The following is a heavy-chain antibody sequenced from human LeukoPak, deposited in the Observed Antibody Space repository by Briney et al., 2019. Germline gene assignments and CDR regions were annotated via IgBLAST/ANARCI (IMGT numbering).Heavy chain of an antibody. J-gene: IGHJ4*02. V-gene: IGHV4-39*07. CDR3: ARSEINDYMNF. CDR1: GGSISNYY. Sequence: PSETLSLTCTVSGGSISNYYWGWIRQPPGKGLEWIGSIYYSGSTYYNPSLKSRVTISVDTSKNQFSLKLSSVTAADTVIYFCARSEINDYMNFWGQGLQVIVSS. D-gene: IGHD3/OR15-3a*01. CDR2: IYYSGST.